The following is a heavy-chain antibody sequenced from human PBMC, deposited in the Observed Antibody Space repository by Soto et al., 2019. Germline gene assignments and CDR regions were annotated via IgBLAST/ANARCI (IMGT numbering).Heavy chain of an antibody. Sequence: EVQLEQSGAEVKNPGESLKISCKGSGYNFNNYWIAWMRQLPGKGLEWMGMIYPGDSDTKYSQSFEGRVVMSADKAANTAYLQWSSVQASDDARYFCARRAYSSGPCDSCGQGTLVTVSS. V-gene: IGHV5-51*01. CDR1: GYNFNNYW. D-gene: IGHD3-22*01. CDR3: ARRAYSSGPCDS. J-gene: IGHJ4*02. CDR2: IYPGDSDT.